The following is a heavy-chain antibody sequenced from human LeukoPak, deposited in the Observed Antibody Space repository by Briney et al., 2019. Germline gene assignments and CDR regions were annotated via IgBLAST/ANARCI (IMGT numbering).Heavy chain of an antibody. CDR2: IGDNGGDT. CDR3: GRDWKLDY. Sequence: GGSLRLSCAASGFTFSSYWMSWVRQAPGKGLEWVSAIGDNGGDTKYAVSVKGRFTISRDNSRSALYLQMNTLRVEDTAIYYCGRDWKLDYWGQGTLVTVSS. CDR1: GFTFSSYW. D-gene: IGHD1-1*01. J-gene: IGHJ4*02. V-gene: IGHV3-23*01.